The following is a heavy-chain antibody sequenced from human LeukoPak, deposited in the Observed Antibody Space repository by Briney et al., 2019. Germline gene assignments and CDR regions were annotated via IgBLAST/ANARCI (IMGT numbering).Heavy chain of an antibody. Sequence: SVKVSCKASGGTFSSYAISWVRQAPGQGLEWMGGIIPIFGTANYAQKFQGRVTITADESTSTAYMELSSLRSEDTAVYYCATTSSSSDDAFDIWGQGTMVTVSS. CDR2: IIPIFGTA. D-gene: IGHD6-6*01. J-gene: IGHJ3*02. CDR3: ATTSSSSDDAFDI. CDR1: GGTFSSYA. V-gene: IGHV1-69*13.